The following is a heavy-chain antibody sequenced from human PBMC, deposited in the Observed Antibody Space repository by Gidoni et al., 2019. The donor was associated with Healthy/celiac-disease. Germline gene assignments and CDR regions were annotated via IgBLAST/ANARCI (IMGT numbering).Heavy chain of an antibody. CDR3: ARVGGLYYYYYYMDV. CDR1: GFTFNDHY. D-gene: IGHD1-26*01. V-gene: IGHV3-72*01. CDR2: TRNKANSYST. J-gene: IGHJ6*03. Sequence: EVQLVESGGGLVQPGGSLRLSCAASGFTFNDHYMDWVRQAPGKGLEWVGRTRNKANSYSTEYAASVKGRFTISRDDSKNSLSLQMNSLKTEDTAVYYCARVGGLYYYYYYMDVWGKGTTVTVSS.